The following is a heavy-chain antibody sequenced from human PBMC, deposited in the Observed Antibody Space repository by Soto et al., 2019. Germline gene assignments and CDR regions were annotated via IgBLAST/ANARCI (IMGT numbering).Heavy chain of an antibody. CDR3: ARFVVADDYYYYGMDV. Sequence: QVQLVQSGAEVKKPGASVKVSCKASGYTFASYGISWVRQAPGQGLEWMGWISAYNGNTNYAQKLQGRVTMTTDTSTSTAYMELRSLRSDDTAVYYCARFVVADDYYYYGMDVWGQGTTVTVSS. CDR1: GYTFASYG. CDR2: ISAYNGNT. J-gene: IGHJ6*02. V-gene: IGHV1-18*04. D-gene: IGHD6-13*01.